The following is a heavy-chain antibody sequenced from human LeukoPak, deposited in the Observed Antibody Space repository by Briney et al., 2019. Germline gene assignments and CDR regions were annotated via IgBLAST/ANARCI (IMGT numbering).Heavy chain of an antibody. CDR3: ARPVGLTSGNWFDP. Sequence: GESLKISCKVSGYIFTSDWIGWVRQMPGKGLEWMGIIHPGDSDTRYSPSFQGQVTFSADKSISTAYLQWSSLKTSDTAIYYCARPVGLTSGNWFDPWGQGTLVTVSS. V-gene: IGHV5-51*01. CDR2: IHPGDSDT. CDR1: GYIFTSDW. J-gene: IGHJ5*02. D-gene: IGHD1-26*01.